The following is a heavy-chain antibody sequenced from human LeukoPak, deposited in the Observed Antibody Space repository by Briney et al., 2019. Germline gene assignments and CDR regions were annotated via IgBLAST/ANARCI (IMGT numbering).Heavy chain of an antibody. V-gene: IGHV1-2*06. CDR3: ARWEQGYSYGLLGQIIDY. CDR2: INPNSGGT. CDR1: EYTFTGYY. D-gene: IGHD5-18*01. J-gene: IGHJ4*02. Sequence: ASVKVSCKASEYTFTGYYMHWVRQAPGQGLEWMGRINPNSGGTNYAQKFQGRVTMTRDTSISTAYMELSRLRSDDTAVYYCARWEQGYSYGLLGQIIDYWGQGTLVTVSS.